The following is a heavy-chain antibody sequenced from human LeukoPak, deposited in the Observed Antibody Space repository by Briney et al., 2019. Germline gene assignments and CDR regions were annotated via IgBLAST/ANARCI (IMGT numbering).Heavy chain of an antibody. CDR2: INTVGTT. CDR1: GFTFSSYA. Sequence: GGSLRLSCAASGFTFSSYAMTWVRQAPGKGLEWVSVINTVGTTYYADSVRGRFTISRDNSKNTLYLQMNSLRVGDTAVYYCAGSLAYCGGDCRLGDYWGQGTLVTVSS. D-gene: IGHD2-21*02. V-gene: IGHV3-66*01. CDR3: AGSLAYCGGDCRLGDY. J-gene: IGHJ4*02.